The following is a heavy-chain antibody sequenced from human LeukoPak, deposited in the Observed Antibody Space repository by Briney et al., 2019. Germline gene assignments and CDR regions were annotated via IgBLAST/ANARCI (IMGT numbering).Heavy chain of an antibody. CDR1: GGSISSSNW. D-gene: IGHD1-26*01. Sequence: PSETLSLTCAVSGGSISSSNWWTLVRQPPGKGLEWVGEIYHSGSPNYRPSLKSRVTISVDKSKNQFSLRLSSVTAADTAVYYCARLRELLRFLDFGGQGTLVSVPS. CDR2: IYHSGSP. J-gene: IGHJ4*02. CDR3: ARLRELLRFLDF. V-gene: IGHV4-4*02.